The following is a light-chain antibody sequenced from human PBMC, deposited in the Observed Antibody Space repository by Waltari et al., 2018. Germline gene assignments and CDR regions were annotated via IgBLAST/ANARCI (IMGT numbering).Light chain of an antibody. CDR3: QQTYSAPLT. J-gene: IGKJ4*01. Sequence: DIQRTQYPASLSAPVGDRVTITCRASQSISSYLTWYQHKPGKAPKLLIYAASSLQSGVPSRFSGSASGTDFTLIISGLQPEDFATYYCQQTYSAPLTFGGGTKVEIK. CDR1: QSISSY. CDR2: AAS. V-gene: IGKV1-39*01.